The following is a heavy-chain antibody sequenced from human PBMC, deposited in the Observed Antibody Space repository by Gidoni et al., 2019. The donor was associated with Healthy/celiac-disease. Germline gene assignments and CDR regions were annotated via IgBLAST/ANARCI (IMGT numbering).Heavy chain of an antibody. J-gene: IGHJ3*02. CDR2: IYYSGST. Sequence: QVQLQVSGPGLVKPSQTLSRTCTVSGGSLSSGGYYWSWLRQHPGKGLEWIGYIYYSGSTYYNPSLKSLVTISVDTSKNQFSLKLSSVTAADTAVYYCASWAAPVTAWDDAFDIWGQGTMVTVSS. CDR1: GGSLSSGGYY. V-gene: IGHV4-31*01. CDR3: ASWAAPVTAWDDAFDI. D-gene: IGHD2-21*02.